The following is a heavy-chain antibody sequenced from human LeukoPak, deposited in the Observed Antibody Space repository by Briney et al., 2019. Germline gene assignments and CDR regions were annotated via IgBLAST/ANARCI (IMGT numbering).Heavy chain of an antibody. V-gene: IGHV4-34*01. D-gene: IGHD1-26*01. J-gene: IGHJ2*01. CDR1: GGSFSGYH. Sequence: PSETLSLTCAVYGGSFSGYHWTWIRQPPGKGLEWIGKINHSGSTNYNPSLKSRVPISVDPSKKQFSLKLSSVTAADTAVYYCARGLNMGYFDLWGRGTLVTVSS. CDR2: INHSGST. CDR3: ARGLNMGYFDL.